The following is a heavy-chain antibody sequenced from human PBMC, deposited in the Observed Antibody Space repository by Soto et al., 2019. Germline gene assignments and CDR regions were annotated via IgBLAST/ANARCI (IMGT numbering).Heavy chain of an antibody. V-gene: IGHV4-30-4*01. CDR1: GGSISSGDYY. Sequence: QVQLQESGPGLVKPSQTLSLTCTVSGGSISSGDYYWSWIRQPPGKGLEWIGYIYYSESTYFNPSLKSRVTISLDTSKNHFSLKRSSVTAADTAVYYCARRTLLFSYYCDYWGQGTLVTVSS. J-gene: IGHJ4*02. CDR2: IYYSEST. D-gene: IGHD3-10*01. CDR3: ARRTLLFSYYCDY.